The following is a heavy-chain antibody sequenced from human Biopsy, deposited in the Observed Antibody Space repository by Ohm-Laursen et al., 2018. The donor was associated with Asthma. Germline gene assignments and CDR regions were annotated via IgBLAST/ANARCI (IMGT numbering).Heavy chain of an antibody. D-gene: IGHD4-23*01. V-gene: IGHV4-31*02. CDR3: ARGVDYGGNHVDS. Sequence: TLSLTWTVSGGTISSGGHYWNWIRQEPGRGLEWIGNIYDSGRTYYKSSLKSRITISVDSSKNQLSLTLTSVTAADTAIYYCARGVDYGGNHVDSWGQGILVTVSA. CDR2: IYDSGRT. CDR1: GGTISSGGHY. J-gene: IGHJ4*02.